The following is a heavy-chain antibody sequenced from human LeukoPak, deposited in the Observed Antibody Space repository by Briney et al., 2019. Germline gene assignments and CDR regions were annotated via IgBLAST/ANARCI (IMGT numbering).Heavy chain of an antibody. CDR2: IYYTGST. J-gene: IGHJ2*01. V-gene: IGHV4-59*01. CDR1: GGSISTYY. CDR3: AREKFFDL. Sequence: SETLSLTCTVSGGSISTYYWSWIRQPPGKGLEWIGYIYYTGSTNYNPSLKSRVTISVDTSKNQFSLKLNSVTAADTAVYYCAREKFFDLWGRGTLATVSP.